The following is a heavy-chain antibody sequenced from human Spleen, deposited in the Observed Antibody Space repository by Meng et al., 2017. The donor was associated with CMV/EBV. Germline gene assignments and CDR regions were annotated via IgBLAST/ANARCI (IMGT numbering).Heavy chain of an antibody. Sequence: GESLKISCAASGFTFSSYAMSWVRQAPGKGLEWVSAISGSGDGTYYADSVKGRFTISRDNSKNTLYLQMNSLRAEDTAVYYCAKGDVAGGYWGQGTLVTVSS. D-gene: IGHD3-10*02. CDR2: ISGSGDGT. CDR3: AKGDVAGGY. CDR1: GFTFSSYA. J-gene: IGHJ4*02. V-gene: IGHV3-23*01.